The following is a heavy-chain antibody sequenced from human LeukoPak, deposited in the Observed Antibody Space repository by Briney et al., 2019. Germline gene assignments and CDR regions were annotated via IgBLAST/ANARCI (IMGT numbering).Heavy chain of an antibody. Sequence: PGGSLRLSCAASGFTFSSYAMSWVRQAPGKGLEWVSAISGSGGSTYYADSVKGRFTISRDNSKNTLYLQMNSLRAKDTAVYYCAKDSGYYDILTGYPGGDWFDPWGQGTLVTVSS. V-gene: IGHV3-23*01. CDR2: ISGSGGST. CDR3: AKDSGYYDILTGYPGGDWFDP. J-gene: IGHJ5*02. D-gene: IGHD3-9*01. CDR1: GFTFSSYA.